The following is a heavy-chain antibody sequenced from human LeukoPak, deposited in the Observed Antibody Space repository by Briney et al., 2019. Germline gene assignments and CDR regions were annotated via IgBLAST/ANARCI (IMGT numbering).Heavy chain of an antibody. CDR1: GFTVSSSY. D-gene: IGHD6-19*01. Sequence: GGSLRLSCAASGFTVSSSYMSWVRQAPGKGLEWVSVIYSGGSTYYADSVKGRFTISRDNSKNTLYLQMNSLRAEDTAVYYCARGLESGWLVAWGQGTLVTVSS. CDR2: IYSGGST. V-gene: IGHV3-66*01. J-gene: IGHJ5*02. CDR3: ARGLESGWLVA.